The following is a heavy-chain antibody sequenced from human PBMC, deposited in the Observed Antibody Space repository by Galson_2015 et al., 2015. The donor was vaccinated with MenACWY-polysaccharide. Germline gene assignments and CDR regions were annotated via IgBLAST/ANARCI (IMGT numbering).Heavy chain of an antibody. V-gene: IGHV3-15*01. Sequence: CAASGFTVRNAWMGWVRQAPGKGLEWVGLIKRKTDGGTTDYAAPVKGRFTISRDDSKNTVYLQMNSLKTEDTAVYYCTTGYCSNGVCWGQGTLVTVSS. D-gene: IGHD2-8*01. CDR2: IKRKTDGGTT. J-gene: IGHJ4*02. CDR1: GFTVRNAW. CDR3: TTGYCSNGVC.